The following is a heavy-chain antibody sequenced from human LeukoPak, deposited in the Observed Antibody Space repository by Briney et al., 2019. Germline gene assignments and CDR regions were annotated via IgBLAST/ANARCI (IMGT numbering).Heavy chain of an antibody. CDR1: GGSISSGDYY. D-gene: IGHD5-18*01. CDR3: ARDGGYSYGLFDY. Sequence: SETQSLTCTVSGGSISSGDYYWSWIRQPPGMGLEWIGYIYYSGSTYYNPSLKSRVTISVDTSKNQFSLKLSSVTAADTAVYYCARDGGYSYGLFDYWGQGTLVTVSS. V-gene: IGHV4-30-4*08. CDR2: IYYSGST. J-gene: IGHJ4*02.